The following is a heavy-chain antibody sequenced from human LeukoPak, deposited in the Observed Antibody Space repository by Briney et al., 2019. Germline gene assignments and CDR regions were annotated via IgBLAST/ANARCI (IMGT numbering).Heavy chain of an antibody. CDR1: GYTFTSYD. D-gene: IGHD3-22*01. Sequence: ASVKVSCKASGYTFTSYDINWVRQATGQGLEWMGWMNPNSGNTGYAQKFQGRVTMTRNTSISTAYMELSSLRSEDTAVYYCARDRGPGYYYDSSGYPTGNAFDIWGQGTMVTVSS. CDR3: ARDRGPGYYYDSSGYPTGNAFDI. CDR2: MNPNSGNT. J-gene: IGHJ3*02. V-gene: IGHV1-8*01.